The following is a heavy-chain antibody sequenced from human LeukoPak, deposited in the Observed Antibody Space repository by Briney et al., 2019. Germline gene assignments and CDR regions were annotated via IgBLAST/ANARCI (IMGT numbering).Heavy chain of an antibody. CDR2: IYYSGST. D-gene: IGHD3-16*01. J-gene: IGHJ6*02. Sequence: SETLSLTCAVYGGSFSSYYWGWIRQPPGKGLEWIGSIYYSGSTYYNPSLKSRVTISVDTSKNQFSLKLSSVTAADTAVYYCAREDYDGSYYYYGMDVWGQGTTVTVSS. CDR1: GGSFSSYY. V-gene: IGHV4-39*02. CDR3: AREDYDGSYYYYGMDV.